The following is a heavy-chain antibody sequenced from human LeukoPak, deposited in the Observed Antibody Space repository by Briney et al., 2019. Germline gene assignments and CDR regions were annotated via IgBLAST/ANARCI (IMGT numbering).Heavy chain of an antibody. CDR1: GFTVSRNY. Sequence: GGSLRLSCAASGFTVSRNYITWVRQAPGKGLEWVSVIYSGGSTHYADSVKGRFTISRDNSKNTLYLQMNSLRAEDTAVYYCAKDAKIVVVPAAHFDYWGQGTLVTVSS. V-gene: IGHV3-66*01. CDR3: AKDAKIVVVPAAHFDY. J-gene: IGHJ4*02. D-gene: IGHD2-2*01. CDR2: IYSGGST.